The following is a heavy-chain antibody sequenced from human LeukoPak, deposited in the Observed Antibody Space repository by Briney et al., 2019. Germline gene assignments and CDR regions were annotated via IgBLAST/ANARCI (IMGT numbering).Heavy chain of an antibody. CDR3: ARDGGDYYYYYMDV. V-gene: IGHV1-18*01. D-gene: IGHD4-17*01. Sequence: ASVKVSCKASGYTFTSYGISWVRQAPVQGLEWMGRISAYNGNTNYAQQLQGRVTMTTDTSTSPAHMELRSLRSDDTAVYYCARDGGDYYYYYMDVWGKGTTVTVSS. J-gene: IGHJ6*03. CDR1: GYTFTSYG. CDR2: ISAYNGNT.